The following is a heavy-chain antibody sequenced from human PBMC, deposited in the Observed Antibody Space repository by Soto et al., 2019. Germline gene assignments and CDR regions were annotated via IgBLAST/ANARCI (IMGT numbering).Heavy chain of an antibody. CDR1: GGSFSGYY. CDR2: INHSGST. CDR3: ARGPRIAAAGTGWFDP. J-gene: IGHJ5*02. V-gene: IGHV4-34*01. Sequence: KPSETLSLTCAVYGGSFSGYYWSWIRQPPGKGLEWIGEINHSGSTNYNPSLKSRVTISVDTSKNQFSLKLSSVTAADTAVYYCARGPRIAAAGTGWFDPWGQGTLVTVSS. D-gene: IGHD6-13*01.